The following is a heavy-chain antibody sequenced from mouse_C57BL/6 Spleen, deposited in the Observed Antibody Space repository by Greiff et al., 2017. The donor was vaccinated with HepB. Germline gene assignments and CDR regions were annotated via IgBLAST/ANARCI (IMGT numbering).Heavy chain of an antibody. CDR3: ARYMFWEGFDY. CDR2: IRNKANGYTT. J-gene: IGHJ2*01. Sequence: EVKLEESGGGLVQPGGSLSLSCAASGFTFTDYYMSWVRQPPGKALEWLGFIRNKANGYTTEYSASVKGRFTISRDNSQSILYLQMNALRAEDSATYYCARYMFWEGFDYWGQGTTLTVSS. CDR1: GFTFTDYY. D-gene: IGHD4-1*01. V-gene: IGHV7-3*01.